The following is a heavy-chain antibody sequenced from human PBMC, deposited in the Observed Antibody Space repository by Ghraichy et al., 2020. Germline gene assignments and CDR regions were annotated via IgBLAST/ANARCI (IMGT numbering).Heavy chain of an antibody. J-gene: IGHJ4*02. V-gene: IGHV3-7*03. CDR1: GFTFSSYW. Sequence: GGSLRLSCVASGFTFSSYWMSWVRQAPGKGLEWVANIKQDGSEKSYVDSVKGRFTISRDNAKNSLYLQMDSLRAEDTAMYYCARAIEATSGIYSSAFWGQGTLVTVSS. CDR3: ARAIEATSGIYSSAF. CDR2: IKQDGSEK. D-gene: IGHD6-19*01.